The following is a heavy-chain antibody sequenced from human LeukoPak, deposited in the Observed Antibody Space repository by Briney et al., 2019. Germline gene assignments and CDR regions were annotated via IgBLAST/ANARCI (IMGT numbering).Heavy chain of an antibody. CDR1: GGTFSSYA. D-gene: IGHD5-24*01. CDR2: IIPIFGTA. Sequence: SVKVSCKASGGTFSSYAISWVRQAPGQGLEWMGRIIPIFGTANYAQKFQGRVTITTDESTSTAYMELSSLRSEDTAVYYCASEEMGPQGLYYWGQGTLVTVSS. V-gene: IGHV1-69*05. J-gene: IGHJ4*02. CDR3: ASEEMGPQGLYY.